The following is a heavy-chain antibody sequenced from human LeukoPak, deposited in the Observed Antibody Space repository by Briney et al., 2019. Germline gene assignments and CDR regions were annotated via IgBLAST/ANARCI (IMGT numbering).Heavy chain of an antibody. Sequence: GRSLRLSCAASGFTFSSYGMHWVRQAPGKGLEWVSGISGSGGSTYYADSVKGRFTISRDNSKNTLYLQMNSLRADDTAVYYCAKAVIPVARAGVDVWGQGTTVTVSS. V-gene: IGHV3-23*01. CDR2: ISGSGGST. CDR3: AKAVIPVARAGVDV. CDR1: GFTFSSYG. J-gene: IGHJ6*02. D-gene: IGHD2-2*01.